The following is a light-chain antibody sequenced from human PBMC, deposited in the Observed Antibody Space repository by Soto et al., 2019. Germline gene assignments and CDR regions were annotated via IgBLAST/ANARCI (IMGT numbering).Light chain of an antibody. V-gene: IGKV3-15*01. CDR3: QQYNNWPPGT. Sequence: VSGSKIDPGGCRASQSVSSNLAWYQQKPGQAPRLLIYGASTRATGIPARFTGNGSGTEFTHTSCTLQSDYFAVYHCQQYNNWPPGTIAQGTKVDIK. J-gene: IGKJ1*01. CDR2: GAS. CDR1: QSVSSN.